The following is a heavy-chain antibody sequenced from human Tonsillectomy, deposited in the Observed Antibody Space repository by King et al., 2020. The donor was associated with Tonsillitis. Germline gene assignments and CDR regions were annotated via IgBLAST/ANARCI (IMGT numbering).Heavy chain of an antibody. Sequence: QLQLQESGPGLVKPSETLSLTCTVSGGSISSSSYYWGCIRQPPGKGLEWIGSIYYSGSTYYNPSLKSRVTISVDTSKNQFYLKLTSVTAADTAVYYCARNFPGSGSTDNAFDIWGQGTMVTVSS. D-gene: IGHD6-19*01. CDR3: ARNFPGSGSTDNAFDI. J-gene: IGHJ3*02. CDR1: GGSISSSSYY. CDR2: IYYSGST. V-gene: IGHV4-39*07.